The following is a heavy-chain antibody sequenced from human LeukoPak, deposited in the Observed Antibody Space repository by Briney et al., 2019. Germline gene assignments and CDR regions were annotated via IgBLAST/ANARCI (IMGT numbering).Heavy chain of an antibody. J-gene: IGHJ4*02. V-gene: IGHV4-39*07. CDR1: GGSIIDSSCY. Sequence: SETLSLTCTVSGGSIIDSSCYWAWIRQPPGKGLEWIGEINHSGSTNYNPSLKSRVTISVDTSKNQFSLKLSSVTAADTAVYYCARGLSPRGYYGSGSYLSLWGQGTLVTVSS. CDR3: ARGLSPRGYYGSGSYLSL. D-gene: IGHD3-10*01. CDR2: INHSGST.